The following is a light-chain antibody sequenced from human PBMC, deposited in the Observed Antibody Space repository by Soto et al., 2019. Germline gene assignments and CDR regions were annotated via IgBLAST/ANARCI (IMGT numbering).Light chain of an antibody. J-gene: IGLJ3*02. CDR3: LLHYDGAWV. CDR2: SAT. V-gene: IGLV7-43*01. Sequence: QTVVTQEPSLTVSPGGTVTLTCASSTGPISSNYYVNWIQQKPGQAPRALIYSATKKYSWTPARLSGSLLGGQATLTLSGAQPEDEAVYFCLLHYDGAWVFGGGTQLTVL. CDR1: TGPISSNYY.